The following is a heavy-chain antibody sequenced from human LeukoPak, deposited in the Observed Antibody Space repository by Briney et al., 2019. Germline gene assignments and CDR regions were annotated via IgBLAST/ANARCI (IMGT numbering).Heavy chain of an antibody. V-gene: IGHV1-2*02. CDR2: INPNSGGT. D-gene: IGHD3-3*01. J-gene: IGHJ4*02. Sequence: GASVKVSCKASGYTFTGYYMHWVQQAPGQGLEWMGWINPNSGGTNYAQKFQGRVTMTRDTSISTAYMELSRLRSDDTAVYYCAREAITIFGVVIIPINPYYFDYWGQGTLVTVSS. CDR3: AREAITIFGVVIIPINPYYFDY. CDR1: GYTFTGYY.